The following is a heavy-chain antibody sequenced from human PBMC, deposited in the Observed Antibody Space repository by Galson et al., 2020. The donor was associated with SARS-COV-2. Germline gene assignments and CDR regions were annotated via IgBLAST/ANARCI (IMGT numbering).Heavy chain of an antibody. V-gene: IGHV4-39*07. CDR3: ARDRIQLWSIIDY. CDR1: GGSITSSRDY. CDR2: ITYSGTS. Sequence: SETLYLTCTVSGGSITSSRDYWGWIRQPPGKGLEWIASITYSGTSYYNMSLKSRVTISVDTSKNQFSLKLSSVTAADTAVYYCARDRIQLWSIIDYWGQGTLVTVSS. D-gene: IGHD5-18*01. J-gene: IGHJ4*02.